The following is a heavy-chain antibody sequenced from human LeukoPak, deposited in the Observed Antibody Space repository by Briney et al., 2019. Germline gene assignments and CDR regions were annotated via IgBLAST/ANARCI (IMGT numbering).Heavy chain of an antibody. Sequence: SETLSLTCAVYGGSFSGYYWSWIRQPPGKGLEWIGEINHSGSTNYNPSLKSRVTIPVDTSKNQFSLKLSSVTAADTAVYYCARGIRITMVRGGYYYMDVWGKGTTVTVSS. CDR2: INHSGST. CDR3: ARGIRITMVRGGYYYMDV. V-gene: IGHV4-34*01. D-gene: IGHD3-10*01. J-gene: IGHJ6*03. CDR1: GGSFSGYY.